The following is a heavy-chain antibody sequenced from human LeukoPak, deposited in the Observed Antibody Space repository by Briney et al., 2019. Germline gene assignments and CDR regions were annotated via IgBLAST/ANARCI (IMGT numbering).Heavy chain of an antibody. CDR2: IKGDGSEK. V-gene: IGHV3-7*01. CDR3: ARGGFGYVYFDY. J-gene: IGHJ4*02. D-gene: IGHD2-8*01. Sequence: PGGSLRLSCAASGFTFRAYWMSWVRQAPGKGLEWVAHIKGDGSEKYSVDSVKGRFTISRDNAKSSLYLQMNSLRAEDTALYYCARGGFGYVYFDYWGQGSLVTVSS. CDR1: GFTFRAYW.